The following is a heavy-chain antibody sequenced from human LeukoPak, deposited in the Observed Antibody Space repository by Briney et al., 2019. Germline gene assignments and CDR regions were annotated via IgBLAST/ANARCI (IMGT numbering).Heavy chain of an antibody. Sequence: SETLSLTCTVSGYSISSGYYWGWIRQPPGKGLEWIGSIYHSGSTYYNPSLKSRVTISVDTSKNQFSLKLSSVTAADTAVYYCARDIKYYYDSSGYLDAFDIWGQGTVVTVSS. CDR1: GYSISSGYY. D-gene: IGHD3-22*01. V-gene: IGHV4-38-2*02. CDR3: ARDIKYYYDSSGYLDAFDI. J-gene: IGHJ3*02. CDR2: IYHSGST.